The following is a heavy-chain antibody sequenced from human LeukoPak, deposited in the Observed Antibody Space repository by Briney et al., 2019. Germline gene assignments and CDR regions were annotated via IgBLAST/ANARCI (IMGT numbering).Heavy chain of an antibody. CDR2: VYHSGST. Sequence: SQTLSLTCAVSGGSISSGAYSWSWARQPPGKGLEWIGYVYHSGSTYYNPSLKSRVTISVDRSRNQFSLKLRSVTAADTAVYFCARSGSGWFDPWGQGTLVTVSS. J-gene: IGHJ5*02. CDR1: GGSISSGAYS. D-gene: IGHD3-10*01. V-gene: IGHV4-30-2*01. CDR3: ARSGSGWFDP.